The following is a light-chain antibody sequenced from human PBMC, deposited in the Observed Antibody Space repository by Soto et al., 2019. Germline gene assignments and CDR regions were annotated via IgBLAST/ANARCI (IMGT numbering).Light chain of an antibody. Sequence: DFQMTQSPSSLSASVGDRVTITCRASQAIRNNLVWYQQKPGKLPQLLIYSASTLQSGVPSRFSGSGSGTDFTLTISSLQPEDVGTYYCQKCDAAPFTFGPGTTVDIK. CDR3: QKCDAAPFT. CDR1: QAIRNN. CDR2: SAS. V-gene: IGKV1-27*01. J-gene: IGKJ3*01.